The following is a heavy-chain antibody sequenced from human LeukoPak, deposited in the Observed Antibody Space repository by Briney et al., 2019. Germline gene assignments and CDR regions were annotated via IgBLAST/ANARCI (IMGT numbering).Heavy chain of an antibody. CDR1: GGSISSYY. Sequence: KSSETLSLTCTVSGGSISSYYWSWIRQPAGKGLEWIGRIYSSGSTNYNPSLNSRVTMSVDTSKNQFSLKLSSVTAADTAVYYCSRVRADYYGSGSHYKVWFDPWGQGTLVTVSS. CDR2: IYSSGST. CDR3: SRVRADYYGSGSHYKVWFDP. V-gene: IGHV4-4*07. J-gene: IGHJ5*02. D-gene: IGHD3-10*01.